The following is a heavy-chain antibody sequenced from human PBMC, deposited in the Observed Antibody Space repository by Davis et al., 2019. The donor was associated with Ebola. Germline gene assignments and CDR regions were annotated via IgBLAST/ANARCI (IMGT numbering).Heavy chain of an antibody. D-gene: IGHD2-2*01. J-gene: IGHJ4*02. Sequence: HTGGSLRLSCAASGFTFSAYWMHWVRQAPGEGPVWVSRINSDGSNTVYADSVEGRFTISRDNAKNILYLQMSGLRAEDTAVYYCTRDPLHFSFSPDYWGQGTLVTVSS. V-gene: IGHV3-74*01. CDR2: INSDGSNT. CDR1: GFTFSAYW. CDR3: TRDPLHFSFSPDY.